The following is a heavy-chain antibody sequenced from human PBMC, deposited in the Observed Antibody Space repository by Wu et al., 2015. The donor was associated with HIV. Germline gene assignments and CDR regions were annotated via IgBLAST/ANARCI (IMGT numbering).Heavy chain of an antibody. J-gene: IGHJ6*03. CDR1: GYTFTTYG. D-gene: IGHD5-18*01. V-gene: IGHV1-18*01. CDR3: ARRYGDLYHRDSYYYMDV. Sequence: QVQLVQSEAQVKKPGASVTISCNCSGYTFTTYGIFWVRQAPGQGLEWMGWIAGYNGNTNYAQKFQGRVTMTTDTSTTTVYMELSSLRSDDTAVYYCARRYGDLYHRDSYYYMDVWGKGTSVTVSS. CDR2: IAGYNGNT.